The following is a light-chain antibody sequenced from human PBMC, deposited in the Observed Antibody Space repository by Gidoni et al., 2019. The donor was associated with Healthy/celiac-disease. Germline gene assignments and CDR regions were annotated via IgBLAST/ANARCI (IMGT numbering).Light chain of an antibody. V-gene: IGLV2-23*02. CDR2: EVS. CDR3: CSYAGSSTFVV. J-gene: IGLJ2*01. Sequence: SALTQPASVSGSPGQSITISCTGTSSDVGSYNLVSWYQQHPGKAPKLMIYEVSKRPSGVSNRFSGSKSGNTASLTISGLQAEDEAYYYCCSYAGSSTFVVFGGGTKLTVL. CDR1: SSDVGSYNL.